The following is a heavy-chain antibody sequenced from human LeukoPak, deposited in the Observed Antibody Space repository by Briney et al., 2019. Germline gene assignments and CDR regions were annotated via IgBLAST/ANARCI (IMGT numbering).Heavy chain of an antibody. CDR1: GGTFSSYA. D-gene: IGHD6-13*01. J-gene: IGHJ4*02. CDR2: IIPIFGTA. Sequence: VASVKVSCKASGGTFSSYAINWVRQAPGQGLEWMGRIIPIFGTANYAHKFQGRVTITTDESTSTAYMELSTLRSDDTAVYYCARERPPGDSSNWFLEGYFDIWGQGTLVTVSS. CDR3: ARERPPGDSSNWFLEGYFDI. V-gene: IGHV1-69*05.